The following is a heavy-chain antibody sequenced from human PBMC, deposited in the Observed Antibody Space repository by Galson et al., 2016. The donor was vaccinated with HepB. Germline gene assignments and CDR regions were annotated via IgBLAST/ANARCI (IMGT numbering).Heavy chain of an antibody. CDR1: GFTFSSYG. J-gene: IGHJ4*02. Sequence: SLRLSCAASGFTFSSYGMHWVRQAPGKGLEWVAVILYDGSNKYYADSVKGRFTISRDNSKNTLYLQMNSLRAEDTAVYYCAKEGVDYYDSSCYGYDYWGQGTLVTVSS. CDR2: ILYDGSNK. CDR3: AKEGVDYYDSSCYGYDY. D-gene: IGHD3-22*01. V-gene: IGHV3-30*18.